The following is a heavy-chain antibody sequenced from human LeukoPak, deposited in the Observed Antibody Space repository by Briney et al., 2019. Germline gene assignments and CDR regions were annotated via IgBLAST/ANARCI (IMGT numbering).Heavy chain of an antibody. D-gene: IGHD3-22*01. Sequence: GGSLRLSCAASGFTFSSYAMSWVRQAPGKGLEWVSAISGSGGSTYYADSVKGRFTISRDNSKNTLYLQMNSLRAEDTAVYYCAKDLWGLDYYDSSGYYDAFDIWGQGTMVAASS. V-gene: IGHV3-23*01. J-gene: IGHJ3*02. CDR1: GFTFSSYA. CDR2: ISGSGGST. CDR3: AKDLWGLDYYDSSGYYDAFDI.